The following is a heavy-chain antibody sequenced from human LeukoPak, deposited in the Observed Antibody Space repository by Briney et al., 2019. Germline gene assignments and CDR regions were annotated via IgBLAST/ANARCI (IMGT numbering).Heavy chain of an antibody. D-gene: IGHD6-13*01. Sequence: QPGGSLRLSCAASGFSFSSYDMHWVRQAPGKGLEWVAIIWYDGSYKYYADSVKGRFTVSRDKSKNTLYLQMNSLRAEDTAVYYCARGLQFGSSWYGDSYFDYWGQGTLVTVSS. CDR2: IWYDGSYK. J-gene: IGHJ4*02. V-gene: IGHV3-33*01. CDR3: ARGLQFGSSWYGDSYFDY. CDR1: GFSFSSYD.